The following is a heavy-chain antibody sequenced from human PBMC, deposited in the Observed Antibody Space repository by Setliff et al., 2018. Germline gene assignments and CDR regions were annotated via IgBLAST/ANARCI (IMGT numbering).Heavy chain of an antibody. CDR2: TTGSGGDR. CDR3: VKDLVSSALEGDFPSL. D-gene: IGHD2-21*01. Sequence: GGSLRLSCAASGLTFRTYAMSWVRQAPGKGLEWVSSTTGSGGDRDYADSVKGRFTISRDNSKNTLYLQMNSLRAEDTAVYYCVKDLVSSALEGDFPSLWGQGTLVTVS. V-gene: IGHV3-23*01. J-gene: IGHJ4*02. CDR1: GLTFRTYA.